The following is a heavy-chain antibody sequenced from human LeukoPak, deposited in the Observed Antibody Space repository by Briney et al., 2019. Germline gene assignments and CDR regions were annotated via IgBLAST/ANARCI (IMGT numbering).Heavy chain of an antibody. CDR1: GFTFSSYS. V-gene: IGHV3-21*01. D-gene: IGHD6-19*01. Sequence: GGSLRLSCAASGFTFSSYSMHWVRQAPGKGLEWVSSISSSSSYIYYADSVKGRFTISRDNAKNSLYLQMNSLRAEDTAVYYCARGVGAVAGTENWFDPWGQGTLVTVSS. CDR2: ISSSSSYI. CDR3: ARGVGAVAGTENWFDP. J-gene: IGHJ5*02.